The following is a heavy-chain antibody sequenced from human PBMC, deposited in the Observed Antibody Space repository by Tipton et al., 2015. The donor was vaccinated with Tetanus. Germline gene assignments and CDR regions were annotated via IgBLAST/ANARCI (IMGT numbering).Heavy chain of an antibody. Sequence: TLSLTCTVSGGSISSYYWSWIRQPPGKGLEWIGYIYYSGSTNYNPSLNSRVTISVDTSKNQFSLKLSSVTAADTAVYYCARGYDFWSGSTTHYHYYYGMDVWGQGTTVTVSS. J-gene: IGHJ6*02. CDR2: IYYSGST. CDR1: GGSISSYY. V-gene: IGHV4-59*01. D-gene: IGHD3-3*01. CDR3: ARGYDFWSGSTTHYHYYYGMDV.